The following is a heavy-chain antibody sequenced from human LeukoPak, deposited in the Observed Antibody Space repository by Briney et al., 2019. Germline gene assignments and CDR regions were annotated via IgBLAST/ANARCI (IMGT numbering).Heavy chain of an antibody. CDR1: GFTFTHSC. J-gene: IGHJ4*02. Sequence: GGSLRLSCAASGFTFTHSCMSWVRQAPGKGLEWVANIKPDGSEKYYVDSVEGRFTISRDNAKNSVSLQMNSLRGEDTAVYYCVRALGSSSADYWGQGTLVTVSS. V-gene: IGHV3-7*01. D-gene: IGHD6-6*01. CDR3: VRALGSSSADY. CDR2: IKPDGSEK.